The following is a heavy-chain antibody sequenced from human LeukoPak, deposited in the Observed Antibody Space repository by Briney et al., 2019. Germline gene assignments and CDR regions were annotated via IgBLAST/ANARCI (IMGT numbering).Heavy chain of an antibody. V-gene: IGHV1-18*01. J-gene: IGHJ5*02. CDR1: GYTFTSYG. D-gene: IGHD2-15*01. CDR2: ISAYNGNT. Sequence: APVKVSCKASGYTFTSYGISWVRQAPGQGLEWMGWISAYNGNTNYAQKLQGRVTMTTDTSTSTAYMELRSLRSDDTAVYYCARGLGYCSGGSCSWWFDPWGQGTLVTVSS. CDR3: ARGLGYCSGGSCSWWFDP.